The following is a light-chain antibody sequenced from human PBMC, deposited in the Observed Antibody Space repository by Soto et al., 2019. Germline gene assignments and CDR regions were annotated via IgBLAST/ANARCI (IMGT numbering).Light chain of an antibody. V-gene: IGKV3-15*01. CDR3: QQYNNWPLWT. CDR1: QSVSSN. CDR2: GVS. Sequence: EILITQSPATLSVSPGERATLSCRASQSVSSNLAWYQQKPGQAPRLLIYGVSTRATDIPARFSGSGSGTEFTLTISSLQSEDFAVYYCQQYNNWPLWTFGQGTKVDIK. J-gene: IGKJ1*01.